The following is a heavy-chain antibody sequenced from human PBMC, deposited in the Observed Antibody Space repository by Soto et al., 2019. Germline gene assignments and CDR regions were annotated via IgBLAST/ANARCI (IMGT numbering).Heavy chain of an antibody. J-gene: IGHJ5*02. Sequence: KPSASVKVSCKASGYTFTSYGISWVRQAPGQGLEWLGWISAYNGNTNYAQKLQGRVTMTTDTSTSTAYMELRSLRSDDTAVYYCAREGLGYCISTSCYVPWFDPWGQGTLVTVSS. V-gene: IGHV1-18*01. CDR3: AREGLGYCISTSCYVPWFDP. CDR1: GYTFTSYG. D-gene: IGHD2-2*01. CDR2: ISAYNGNT.